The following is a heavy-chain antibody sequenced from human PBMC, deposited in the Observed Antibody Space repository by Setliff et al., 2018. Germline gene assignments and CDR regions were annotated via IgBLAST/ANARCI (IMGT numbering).Heavy chain of an antibody. CDR2: IQYDGSDK. J-gene: IGHJ4*02. D-gene: IGHD3-22*01. V-gene: IGHV3-30*02. CDR3: AKDTHYYASSGYYCFDF. CDR1: GFLFSSYG. Sequence: GGSLRLSCAASGFLFSSYGMHWVRQAPGKGLEWVAFIQYDGSDKYYEDSVKGRFTISRDNSKNTVYVQMDSLRADDTAVYYCAKDTHYYASSGYYCFDFWGQGTLVTVSS.